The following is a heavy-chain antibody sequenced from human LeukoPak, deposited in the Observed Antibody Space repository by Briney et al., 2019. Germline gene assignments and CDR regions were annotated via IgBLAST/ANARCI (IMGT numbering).Heavy chain of an antibody. Sequence: GGSLRLSCAGSEFTFRSYSMHWVRQAPGKGLEWVSSISGSSSDIYYADSVKGRFTISRDNSKNSLYLQMKSLRTEDTALYYCARRGYHDYSGFDYWGQGTLVTVSS. CDR2: ISGSSSDI. D-gene: IGHD1-26*01. CDR3: ARRGYHDYSGFDY. CDR1: EFTFRSYS. J-gene: IGHJ4*02. V-gene: IGHV3-21*01.